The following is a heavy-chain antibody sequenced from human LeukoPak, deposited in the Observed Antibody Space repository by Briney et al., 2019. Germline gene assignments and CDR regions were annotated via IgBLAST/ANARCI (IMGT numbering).Heavy chain of an antibody. Sequence: GASVNVSCKASGYTFTSYGISWVRQAPGQGLEWMGWISAYNGNTNYAQKLQGRVTMTTDTSTSTAYMELRSLRSDDTAVYYCAREIEHSSSWLYYYYYYGMDVWGQGTTVTVSS. CDR2: ISAYNGNT. CDR3: AREIEHSSSWLYYYYYYGMDV. CDR1: GYTFTSYG. J-gene: IGHJ6*02. V-gene: IGHV1-18*01. D-gene: IGHD6-13*01.